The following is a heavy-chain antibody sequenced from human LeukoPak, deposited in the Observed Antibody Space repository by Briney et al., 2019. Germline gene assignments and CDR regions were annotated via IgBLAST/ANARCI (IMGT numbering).Heavy chain of an antibody. J-gene: IGHJ4*02. D-gene: IGHD3-22*01. Sequence: PSETLSLTCAVYGGSFSGYYWSWIRQPPGKGLEWIGEINHSGSTNYNPSLKSRVTISVDTSKNQFSLKLSSVTAADTAVYCCARVPDYYDSSGYLDYWGQGTLVTVSS. CDR3: ARVPDYYDSSGYLDY. CDR2: INHSGST. CDR1: GGSFSGYY. V-gene: IGHV4-34*01.